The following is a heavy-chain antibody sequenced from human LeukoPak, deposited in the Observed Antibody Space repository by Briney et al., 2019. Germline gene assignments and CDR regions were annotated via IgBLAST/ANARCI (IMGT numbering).Heavy chain of an antibody. CDR2: IKQDGSEK. CDR1: GFTFSSYW. CDR3: ARERYSGYEPFDY. V-gene: IGHV3-7*01. D-gene: IGHD5-12*01. J-gene: IGHJ4*02. Sequence: GGSLRLSCAASGFTFSSYWMSWVRQAPGKGLEWVANIKQDGSEKYYVDSVKGRFTISRDNAKNSLYLQMNSLRAEDTAVYYCARERYSGYEPFDYWGQGTLVTVSS.